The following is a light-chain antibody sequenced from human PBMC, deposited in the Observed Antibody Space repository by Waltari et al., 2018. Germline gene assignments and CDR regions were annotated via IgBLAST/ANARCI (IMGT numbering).Light chain of an antibody. J-gene: IGLJ2*01. CDR2: KDT. Sequence: SYELTQPPSVTVSPGQTARIACPGDALTDPDVHWYQQRPGRAPVVVIYKDTKRPSGIPERFSGSSSGKTVTLTISGVQAEDESDYYCQSADSTGSDVVFGGGTKLTVL. CDR1: ALTDPD. V-gene: IGLV3-25*03. CDR3: QSADSTGSDVV.